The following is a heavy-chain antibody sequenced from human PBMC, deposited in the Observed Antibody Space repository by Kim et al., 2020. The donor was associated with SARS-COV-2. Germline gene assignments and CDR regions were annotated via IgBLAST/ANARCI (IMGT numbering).Heavy chain of an antibody. CDR2: IKRDGSEK. CDR1: GFSFSNYW. Sequence: GGSLRLSCAASGFSFSNYWMRWVSQAPRKGLEWGDNIKRDGSEKYYVDSVRGRFTISRDNAQNSLFLQMNSLRVEDTAVYYCTSWGAGNYWGPGTLVTVSS. CDR3: TSWGAGNY. D-gene: IGHD6-13*01. V-gene: IGHV3-7*01. J-gene: IGHJ4*02.